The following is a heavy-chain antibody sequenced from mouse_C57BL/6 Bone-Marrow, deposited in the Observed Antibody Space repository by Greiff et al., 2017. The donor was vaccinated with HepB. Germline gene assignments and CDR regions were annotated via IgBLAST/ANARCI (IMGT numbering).Heavy chain of an antibody. CDR2: INPSSGYT. V-gene: IGHV1-7*01. CDR3: ARSSAWFAY. J-gene: IGHJ3*01. Sequence: QVHVKQSGAELAKPGASVKLSCKASGYTFTSYWMHWVKQRPGQGLEWIGYINPSSGYTKYNQKFKGKATLTADKSSSTAYMQLSSLTSEDSAVYFCARSSAWFAYWGQGTLVTVSA. CDR1: GYTFTSYW.